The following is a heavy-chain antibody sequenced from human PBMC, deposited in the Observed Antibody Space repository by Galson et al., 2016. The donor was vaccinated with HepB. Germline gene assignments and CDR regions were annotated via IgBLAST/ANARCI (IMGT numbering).Heavy chain of an antibody. CDR3: ASAPTITTIWDS. D-gene: IGHD4-11*01. J-gene: IGHJ4*02. Sequence: SLRLSCAASGITVTRNYISWVRQSPGKGLKWVAILYSGGTAVYADSVRGRFTISRDDSKNTVDLQMNSLRVGDTAMYFCASAPTITTIWDSWGQGTLVTVSS. CDR2: LYSGGTA. CDR1: GITVTRNY. V-gene: IGHV3-53*01.